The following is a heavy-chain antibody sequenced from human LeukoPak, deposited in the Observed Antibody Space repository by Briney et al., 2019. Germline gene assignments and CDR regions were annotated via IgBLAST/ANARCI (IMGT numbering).Heavy chain of an antibody. Sequence: SETQSLTCTVSGGSISSYYWSWIRQPAGKGLEWIGRISTSGSTNYNPSLKSRVTMSVDTSNNQFSLKLSSVTAADTAVYYCARVSHYYDSSGYYYVRAFDIWGQGTMVTVSS. CDR3: ARVSHYYDSSGYYYVRAFDI. V-gene: IGHV4-4*07. J-gene: IGHJ3*02. CDR2: ISTSGST. D-gene: IGHD3-22*01. CDR1: GGSISSYY.